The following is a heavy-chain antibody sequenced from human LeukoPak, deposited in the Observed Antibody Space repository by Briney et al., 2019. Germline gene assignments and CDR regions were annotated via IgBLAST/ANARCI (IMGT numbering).Heavy chain of an antibody. Sequence: ASVKVSCTTSGYTFATYFMHWVRKAPGQGLEWMGYIKPNSGVTNYAQKFRGRVTMTWDTSISTAYIELSGLTSDGTAIYYCARPTYCGSDCYFNFDYWGQGTLVTVSS. CDR2: IKPNSGVT. CDR1: GYTFATYF. V-gene: IGHV1-2*02. D-gene: IGHD2-21*02. CDR3: ARPTYCGSDCYFNFDY. J-gene: IGHJ4*02.